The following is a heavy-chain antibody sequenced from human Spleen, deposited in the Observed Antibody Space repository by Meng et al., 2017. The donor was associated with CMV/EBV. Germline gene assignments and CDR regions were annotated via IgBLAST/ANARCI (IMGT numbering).Heavy chain of an antibody. D-gene: IGHD7-27*01. CDR3: ARATGEWYYGMDV. CDR2: IYSGGST. CDR1: GFTFSSYS. J-gene: IGHJ6*02. V-gene: IGHV3-66*02. Sequence: GESLKISCAASGFTFSSYSMNWVRQAPGKGLEWVSVIYSGGSTYYADSVKGRFTISRDNSKNTLYLQMNSLRAEDTAVYYCARATGEWYYGMDVWGQGTTVTVSS.